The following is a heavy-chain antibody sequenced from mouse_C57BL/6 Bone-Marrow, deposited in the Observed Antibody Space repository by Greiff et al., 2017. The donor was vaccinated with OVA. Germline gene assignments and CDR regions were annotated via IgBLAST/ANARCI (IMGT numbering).Heavy chain of an antibody. CDR3: ARFRSFAY. J-gene: IGHJ3*01. Sequence: VQLQESGPELVKPGASVKISCKASGYSFTSYYIHWVKQRPGQGLEWIGWIYPGSGNTKYNEKFKGKATLTADTSSSTAYLQLSSLTSEDSAVYYCARFRSFAYWGQGTLVTVSA. CDR1: GYSFTSYY. CDR2: IYPGSGNT. V-gene: IGHV1-66*01.